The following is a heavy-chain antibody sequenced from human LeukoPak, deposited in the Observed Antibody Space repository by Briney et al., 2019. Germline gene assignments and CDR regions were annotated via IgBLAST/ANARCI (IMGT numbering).Heavy chain of an antibody. V-gene: IGHV4-39*07. D-gene: IGHD3-22*01. J-gene: IGHJ4*02. CDR3: ASVPYYYDSSGHPDY. Sequence: SETLSLTCTVSGGSISSSRYYWGGIRQPPGKGLEWIGSIYYSGSTYYNPSLKSRVTISVDTSKNQFSLKLSSVTAADTAVYYCASVPYYYDSSGHPDYWGQGTLVTVSS. CDR1: GGSISSSRYY. CDR2: IYYSGST.